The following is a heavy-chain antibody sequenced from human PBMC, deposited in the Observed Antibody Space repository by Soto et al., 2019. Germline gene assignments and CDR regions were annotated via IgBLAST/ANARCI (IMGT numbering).Heavy chain of an antibody. CDR1: GGSINSGGYY. V-gene: IGHV4-31*03. CDR2: IYYSGNT. CDR3: AKGGVTDYFDY. J-gene: IGHJ4*02. D-gene: IGHD2-21*02. Sequence: QVQLQESGPGLVKPSQTLSLTCTVSGGSINSGGYYWSWIHQHPGKGLEWIGCIYYSGNTYYNPSLKSRVTMSVDTSQNQFSLKLSSVTAADTAVYYCAKGGVTDYFDYWGQGTLVTVSS.